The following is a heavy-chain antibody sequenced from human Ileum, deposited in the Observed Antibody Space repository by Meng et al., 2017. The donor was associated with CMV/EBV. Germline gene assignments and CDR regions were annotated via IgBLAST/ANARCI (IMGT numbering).Heavy chain of an antibody. Sequence: ASVKVSCKTSGYTFAGYYMHWVRQAPGQGLEWMGWINPNSGGTNYAQKFEGRVTMTRDTSIRTTNMDLSRLRSDDAAVYYGAIGCYCSSTRCYTGGIDNWGQGTLVTVSS. J-gene: IGHJ4*02. CDR1: GYTFAGYY. CDR2: INPNSGGT. CDR3: AIGCYCSSTRCYTGGIDN. D-gene: IGHD2-2*02. V-gene: IGHV1-2*02.